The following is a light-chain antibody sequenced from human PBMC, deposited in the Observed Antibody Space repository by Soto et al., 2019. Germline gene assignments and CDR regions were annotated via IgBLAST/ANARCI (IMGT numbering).Light chain of an antibody. J-gene: IGLJ1*01. Sequence: QSVLTQPPSASGTPGQRVTISCSGSSSNIGSNYVYWYQQLPGTAPKLLIYRNNQRPSGVPDRFSGSKSGTSASLAISGLRSEDEADYYCAAWDDSLSGLYVFGTGTKVNVL. CDR1: SSNIGSNY. CDR2: RNN. CDR3: AAWDDSLSGLYV. V-gene: IGLV1-47*01.